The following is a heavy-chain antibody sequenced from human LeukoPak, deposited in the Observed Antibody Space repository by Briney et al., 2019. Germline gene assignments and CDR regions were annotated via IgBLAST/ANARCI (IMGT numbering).Heavy chain of an antibody. CDR2: IKSKTDGGTT. CDR3: TITQTTVTTIDY. D-gene: IGHD4-17*01. CDR1: GFTFSNAW. Sequence: GGSLRLSCAASGFTFSNAWMSWVRQAPGKGLEWVGRIKSKTDGGTTDYAAPVKGRFTISRDDSKNTLYLQMNSLKTEDTAVYYCTITQTTVTTIDYWGQGTLVTVSS. V-gene: IGHV3-15*01. J-gene: IGHJ4*02.